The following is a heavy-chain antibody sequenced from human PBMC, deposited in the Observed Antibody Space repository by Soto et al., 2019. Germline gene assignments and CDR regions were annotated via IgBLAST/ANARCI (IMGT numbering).Heavy chain of an antibody. V-gene: IGHV3-21*01. Sequence: PGGSLRLSCAASGFTFSSHSMNWVRQDPGKGLEWVSSITSSSSYINYADSVKGRFTISRDNAKTSLYLQMNSLRAEDTAVYYCAREPGVSSGWYVDYWGQGTQVTVSS. CDR2: ITSSSSYI. CDR3: AREPGVSSGWYVDY. J-gene: IGHJ4*02. D-gene: IGHD6-19*01. CDR1: GFTFSSHS.